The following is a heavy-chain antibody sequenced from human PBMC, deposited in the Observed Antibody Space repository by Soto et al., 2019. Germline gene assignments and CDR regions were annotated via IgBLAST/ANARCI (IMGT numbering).Heavy chain of an antibody. J-gene: IGHJ4*02. CDR3: ARDHRYSDNWAFDS. CDR2: IYYSGST. D-gene: IGHD3-16*02. V-gene: IGHV4-59*01. CDR1: GGSISSYY. Sequence: SETLSLTCTVSGGSISSYYWSWIRQPPGKGLEWIGYIYYSGSTNYNPSLKSRVTISVDTSKNQFSLKLSSVTAADTAVYYCARDHRYSDNWAFDSWGRGALVTVSS.